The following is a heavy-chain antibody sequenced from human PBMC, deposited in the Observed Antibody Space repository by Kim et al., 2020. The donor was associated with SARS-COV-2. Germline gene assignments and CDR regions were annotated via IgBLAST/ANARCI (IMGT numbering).Heavy chain of an antibody. CDR2: IWYDGSNK. Sequence: GGSLRLSCAASGFTFSSYGMHWVRQAPGKGLEWVAVIWYDGSNKYYADSVKGRFTISRDNSKNTLYLQMNSLRAEDTAVYYCANGIAAAGTWNAFDIWGQGTMVTVSS. CDR1: GFTFSSYG. CDR3: ANGIAAAGTWNAFDI. D-gene: IGHD6-13*01. V-gene: IGHV3-33*06. J-gene: IGHJ3*02.